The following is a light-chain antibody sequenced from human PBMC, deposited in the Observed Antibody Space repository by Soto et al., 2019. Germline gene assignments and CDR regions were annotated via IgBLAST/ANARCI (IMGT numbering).Light chain of an antibody. V-gene: IGKV3-20*01. Sequence: EIVLTQSPGTLSLSPGERATLSCRASQSVSSSYLAWYQQKPGQAPGLLIYGASSRATGIPDSFSGSGSGTDFTLTISRLEPEDFAVYYCQRYGASSTYTFGQGTKLEIK. J-gene: IGKJ2*01. CDR2: GAS. CDR1: QSVSSSY. CDR3: QRYGASSTYT.